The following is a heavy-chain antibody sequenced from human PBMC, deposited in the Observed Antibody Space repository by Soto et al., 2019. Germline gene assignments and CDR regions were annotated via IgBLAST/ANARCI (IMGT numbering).Heavy chain of an antibody. V-gene: IGHV4-30-4*08. J-gene: IGHJ6*02. CDR1: GDSINNGAYY. CDR2: IYYSGST. D-gene: IGHD3-10*01. CDR3: VRHQEVRGVTIPFHYYGMDV. Sequence: SETLSLTCSVSGDSINNGAYYWNWIRQHPDKRLEWIGYIYYSGSTFYAPSLRSRVTISVDTSKNQFSLKLSSVTATDTAVYYCVRHQEVRGVTIPFHYYGMDVWGQGTTVTVSS.